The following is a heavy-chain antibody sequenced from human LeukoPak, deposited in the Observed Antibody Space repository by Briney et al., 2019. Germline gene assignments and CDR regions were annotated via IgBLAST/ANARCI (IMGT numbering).Heavy chain of an antibody. Sequence: PGGSLRLSCAASGFTVSSNYMSWVRQAPGKGLEWVSAISGSGGSTYYADSVKGRFTISRDNSKNTLYLQMNSLRAEDTAVYYCAKDRPSGYSSGWYREYFDYWGQGTLVTVSS. D-gene: IGHD6-19*01. J-gene: IGHJ4*02. V-gene: IGHV3-23*01. CDR1: GFTVSSNY. CDR3: AKDRPSGYSSGWYREYFDY. CDR2: ISGSGGST.